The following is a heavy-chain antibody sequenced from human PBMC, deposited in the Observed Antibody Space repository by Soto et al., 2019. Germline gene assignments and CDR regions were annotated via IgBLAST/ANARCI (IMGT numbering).Heavy chain of an antibody. Sequence: LRVSFAASGFTFSSYSMNWVRQAPGKGLEWVSSISSSSSYIYYADSVKGRFTISRDNAKNSLYLQMNSLRAEDTAVYYCARDQGVKCSGGSCSPNWFDPWGQGTLVTV. CDR2: ISSSSSYI. D-gene: IGHD2-15*01. CDR1: GFTFSSYS. J-gene: IGHJ5*02. V-gene: IGHV3-21*01. CDR3: ARDQGVKCSGGSCSPNWFDP.